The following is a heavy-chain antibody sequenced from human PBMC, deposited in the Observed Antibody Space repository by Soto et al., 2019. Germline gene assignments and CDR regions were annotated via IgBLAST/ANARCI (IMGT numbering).Heavy chain of an antibody. CDR2: ISYDGSNK. CDR3: AKDRRTMVRGVIDY. CDR1: GFTFSSYG. Sequence: GALRLSCAASGFTFSSYGMHWVRQAPGKGLEWVAVISYDGSNKYYADSVKGRFTISRDNSKNTLYLQMNSLRAEDTAVYYCAKDRRTMVRGVIDYWGQGTLVTVSS. J-gene: IGHJ4*02. V-gene: IGHV3-30*18. D-gene: IGHD3-10*01.